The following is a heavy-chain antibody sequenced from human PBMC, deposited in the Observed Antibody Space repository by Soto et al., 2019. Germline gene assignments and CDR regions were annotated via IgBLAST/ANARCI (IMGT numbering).Heavy chain of an antibody. Sequence: GGSLRLSCTASGFTFGDYAMSWFRQAPGKGLEWVGFIRSKAYGGTTEYAASVKGRFTISRDDSKSIAYLQMNSLKTEDTAVYYCTRDQVVVVPAAISDYYYYYMDVWGKGTTVTVSS. CDR1: GFTFGDYA. V-gene: IGHV3-49*03. CDR3: TRDQVVVVPAAISDYYYYYMDV. J-gene: IGHJ6*03. CDR2: IRSKAYGGTT. D-gene: IGHD2-2*02.